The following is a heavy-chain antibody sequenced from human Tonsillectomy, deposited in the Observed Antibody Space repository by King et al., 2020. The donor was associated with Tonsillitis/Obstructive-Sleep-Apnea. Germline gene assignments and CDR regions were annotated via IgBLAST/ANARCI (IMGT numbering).Heavy chain of an antibody. CDR1: GGTFSSYA. J-gene: IGHJ2*01. CDR3: ARDIPPLEGLGTWYFDL. V-gene: IGHV1-69*09. Sequence: QLVQSGAEVKKPGSSVKVSCKASGGTFSSYAITWVRQAPGQGLEWMGRIIPILDIANYAQKFQGRVTITADKSTTTAYMEVSSLRSEDTSVYYCARDIPPLEGLGTWYFDLWGRGTLVTVSS. D-gene: IGHD1-1*01. CDR2: IIPILDIA.